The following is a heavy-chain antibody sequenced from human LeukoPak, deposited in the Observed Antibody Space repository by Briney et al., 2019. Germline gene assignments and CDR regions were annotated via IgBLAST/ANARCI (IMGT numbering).Heavy chain of an antibody. Sequence: PGESLKISCKGSGYSFTNYWIAWVRQMPGKGLEWMGIIYPGDSDTRYRPSFQDQVTISADKSISTAYLQWSSLKASDTAIYYCAKWDYSVSWANNWFGPWGQGTLVTVSS. CDR3: AKWDYSVSWANNWFGP. D-gene: IGHD6-13*01. J-gene: IGHJ5*02. CDR2: IYPGDSDT. V-gene: IGHV5-51*01. CDR1: GYSFTNYW.